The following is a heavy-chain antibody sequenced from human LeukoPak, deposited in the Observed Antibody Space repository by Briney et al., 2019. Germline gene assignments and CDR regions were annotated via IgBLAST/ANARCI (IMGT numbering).Heavy chain of an antibody. CDR3: AGGSTLDRGLVYY. D-gene: IGHD3-10*01. CDR2: ISGDESST. V-gene: IGHV3-74*01. CDR1: GFTFSSYW. Sequence: PGGSLRLSCAASGFTFSSYWMHWVRQAPGKGLVWVSRISGDESSTSYADSMKGRFTISRDNAKNTLFLQMNSLRAEDTAVYYCAGGSTLDRGLVYYWGQGTLVTVSS. J-gene: IGHJ4*02.